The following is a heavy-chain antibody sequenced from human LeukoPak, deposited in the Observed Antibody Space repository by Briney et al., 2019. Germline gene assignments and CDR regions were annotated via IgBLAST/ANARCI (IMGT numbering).Heavy chain of an antibody. D-gene: IGHD3-16*02. CDR3: ARASVWGSYRYSRFYFQH. J-gene: IGHJ1*01. CDR1: GGSISSYY. Sequence: SETLSLTCTVSGGSISSYYWSWIRQPPGKGLEWIGYIYYSGSTNYNPSLKSRVTISVDTSKNQFSLKLSPVTAADTAVYYCARASVWGSYRYSRFYFQHWGQGTLVTVSS. CDR2: IYYSGST. V-gene: IGHV4-59*01.